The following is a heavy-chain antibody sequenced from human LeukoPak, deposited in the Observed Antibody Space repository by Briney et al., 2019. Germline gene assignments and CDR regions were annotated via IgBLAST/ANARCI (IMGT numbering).Heavy chain of an antibody. CDR3: ARAVAGTAQIDY. Sequence: SETLSLTCTVSGGSISSGGYYWSRIRQHPGKGLEWIGYIYYSGSTYYNPSLKSRVTISVDTSKNQFSLKLSSVTAADTAVYYCARAVAGTAQIDYWGQGTLVTVSS. CDR2: IYYSGST. D-gene: IGHD6-19*01. J-gene: IGHJ4*02. CDR1: GGSISSGGYY. V-gene: IGHV4-31*03.